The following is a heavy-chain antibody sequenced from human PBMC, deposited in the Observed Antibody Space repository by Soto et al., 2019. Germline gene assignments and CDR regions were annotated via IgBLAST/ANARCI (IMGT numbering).Heavy chain of an antibody. CDR1: GYTFTNFG. Sequence: QVQLVQSGAEVKKPGASVKVSCKASGYTFTNFGISWVRQAPGQGLEWMGWISAYNGNTNYAQKYQGRVTITTDTSTSTGYMEVRSLRFDDTAVYYSARGGTPIDYWGQGTLVPVSS. CDR3: ARGGTPIDY. CDR2: ISAYNGNT. D-gene: IGHD3-16*01. V-gene: IGHV1-18*01. J-gene: IGHJ4*02.